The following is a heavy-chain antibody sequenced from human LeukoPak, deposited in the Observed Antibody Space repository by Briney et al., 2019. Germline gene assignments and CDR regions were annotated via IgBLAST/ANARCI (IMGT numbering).Heavy chain of an antibody. CDR1: GGTFSINA. D-gene: IGHD2-2*01. CDR2: IIPMSETP. J-gene: IGHJ3*02. CDR3: ARDKNTGECVSNSCYGVWPLDI. Sequence: ASVKVSCKASGGTFSINAITWVRQAPGQGLEWMGGIIPMSETPKYTQKFQGRVTIATDESTNTAYMELSSLRSEDTAVYYCARDKNTGECVSNSCYGVWPLDIWGQGTMVTVSS. V-gene: IGHV1-69*05.